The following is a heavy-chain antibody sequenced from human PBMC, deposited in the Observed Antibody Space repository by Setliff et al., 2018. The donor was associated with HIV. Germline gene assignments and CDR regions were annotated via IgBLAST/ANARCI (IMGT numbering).Heavy chain of an antibody. V-gene: IGHV3-23*01. J-gene: IGHJ2*01. CDR2: ISGSGGRT. Sequence: GGSLRLSCAASGFTFSSYAMSWVRQAPGKGLEWVPTISGSGGRTYYADSVKGRFTISRDNSKNTLYLQMNSLRAEDTAVYYCAKGNWGYWYFDIWGRGTLVTVSS. CDR1: GFTFSSYA. CDR3: AKGNWGYWYFDI. D-gene: IGHD3-16*01.